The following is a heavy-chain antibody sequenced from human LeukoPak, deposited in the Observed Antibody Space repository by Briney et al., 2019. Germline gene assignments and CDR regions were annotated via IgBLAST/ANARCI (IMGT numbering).Heavy chain of an antibody. CDR1: GYTFTNYD. CDR3: ATTYYYDRWGRAFDI. D-gene: IGHD3-22*01. CDR2: IIPIFGTA. J-gene: IGHJ3*02. V-gene: IGHV1-69*13. Sequence: SVKVSCKASGYTFTNYDINWVRQAPGQGLEWMGGIIPIFGTAKYAQKFQGRVTITADESTSTAYMELSSLRSEDTAVYYCATTYYYDRWGRAFDIWGQGTMVTVSS.